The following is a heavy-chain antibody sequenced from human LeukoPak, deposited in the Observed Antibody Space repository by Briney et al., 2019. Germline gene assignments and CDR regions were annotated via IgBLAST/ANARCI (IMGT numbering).Heavy chain of an antibody. V-gene: IGHV4-59*08. D-gene: IGHD2-2*01. CDR1: GGSISSYY. CDR2: IYYSGST. Sequence: PSETLSLTCTVSGGSISSYYWSWIRQPPGKGLEWIGYIYYSGSTNYNPSLKSRVTISVDTSKNQFSLKLSSVTAADTAVYYRARDRVLSYDTSYDAFDIWGQGTMVTVSS. CDR3: ARDRVLSYDTSYDAFDI. J-gene: IGHJ3*02.